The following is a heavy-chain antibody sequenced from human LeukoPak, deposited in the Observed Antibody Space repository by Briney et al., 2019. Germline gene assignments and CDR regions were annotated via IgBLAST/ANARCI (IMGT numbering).Heavy chain of an antibody. V-gene: IGHV1-2*02. CDR2: INPNSGGT. Sequence: ASVKVSCKASGYTFTGYYMHWVRQAPGQGLEWMGWINPNSGGTNYAQKFQGRVTMTRDTSISTAYMELSRLRSDDTAVYYCARAFSRMVQLWFPLGHWGQGTLVTVSS. CDR1: GYTFTGYY. D-gene: IGHD5-18*01. CDR3: ARAFSRMVQLWFPLGH. J-gene: IGHJ4*02.